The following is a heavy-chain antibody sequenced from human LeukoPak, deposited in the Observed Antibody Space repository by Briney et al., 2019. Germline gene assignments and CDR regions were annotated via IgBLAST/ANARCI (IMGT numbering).Heavy chain of an antibody. CDR2: INPNSGGT. CDR3: AREYSSSWYAAY. CDR1: GYTFTGYY. J-gene: IGHJ4*02. D-gene: IGHD6-13*01. V-gene: IGHV1-2*02. Sequence: ASVKVSCKASGYTFTGYYMRWVRQAPGQGLEWMGWINPNSGGTNYAQKFQGRVTMTRDTSISTAYMELSRLRSDDTAVYYCAREYSSSWYAAYWGQGTLVTVSS.